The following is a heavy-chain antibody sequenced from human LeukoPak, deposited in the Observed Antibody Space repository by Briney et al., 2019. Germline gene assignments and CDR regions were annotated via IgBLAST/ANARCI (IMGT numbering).Heavy chain of an antibody. Sequence: GASVKVSCKASGYTFTGYYMHWVRQAPGQGLEWMGWINPNSGGTNYAQKFQGRVTMTRDTSISTAYMELRSLRSDDTAVYYCAQHLDGQLWIFDYWGQGTEVTVSS. CDR1: GYTFTGYY. D-gene: IGHD5-18*01. J-gene: IGHJ4*02. CDR2: INPNSGGT. CDR3: AQHLDGQLWIFDY. V-gene: IGHV1-2*02.